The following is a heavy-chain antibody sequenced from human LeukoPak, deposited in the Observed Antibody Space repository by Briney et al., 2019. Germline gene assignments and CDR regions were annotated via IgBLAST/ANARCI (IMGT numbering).Heavy chain of an antibody. Sequence: PGGSLRLSCAASGFTFSTYWMHWVRRAPGKGLVWVSRINTDGRSISYVDSVKGRFTISRDNAKNTVYLQIHSLRVEDTALYYCVAGIGDYWGQGSLVTVPS. CDR2: INTDGRSI. V-gene: IGHV3-74*03. J-gene: IGHJ4*02. CDR1: GFTFSTYW. D-gene: IGHD1-14*01. CDR3: VAGIGDY.